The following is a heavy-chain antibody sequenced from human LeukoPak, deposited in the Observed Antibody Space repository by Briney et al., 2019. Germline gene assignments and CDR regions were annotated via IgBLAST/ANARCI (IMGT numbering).Heavy chain of an antibody. Sequence: GGSLRLSCAASGFIFSTYGMHWVRQAPGRGLEWVAFIQFDGSEKFYADSVKGRFTISRDNSKNTLYLQMNSLRPEDTSVYYCAEDQKLQPFHYWGQGTLVTVSS. CDR1: GFIFSTYG. D-gene: IGHD1-1*01. V-gene: IGHV3-30*02. CDR2: IQFDGSEK. CDR3: AEDQKLQPFHY. J-gene: IGHJ4*02.